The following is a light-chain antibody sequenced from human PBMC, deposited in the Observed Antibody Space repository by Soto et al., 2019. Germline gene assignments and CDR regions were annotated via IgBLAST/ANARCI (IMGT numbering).Light chain of an antibody. J-gene: IGKJ1*01. CDR1: QSVSSSY. CDR2: GAS. Sequence: IVLSQSPGTLSLSPGERATLYCRASQSVSSSYLAWYQQKPGQAPRLLIYGASSRATGIPDRFSGSGSGTDFTLTISRLEPEDFAVYYCQQYGSSAWTFGQGTNVDI. CDR3: QQYGSSAWT. V-gene: IGKV3-20*01.